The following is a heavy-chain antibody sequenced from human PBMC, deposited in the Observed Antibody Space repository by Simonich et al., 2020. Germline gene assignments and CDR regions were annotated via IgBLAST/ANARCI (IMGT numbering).Heavy chain of an antibody. Sequence: QVQLQESGPGLVKPSETLSLTCTVSGGSISSYYWSWIRQPPRKGLEWIGYIYYSGSTHYNPSLKSRVTISVDTSKNQFSRKLSSVTAADTAVYYCARLPDYWGQGTLVTVSS. CDR2: IYYSGST. CDR3: ARLPDY. J-gene: IGHJ4*02. CDR1: GGSISSYY. V-gene: IGHV4-59*08.